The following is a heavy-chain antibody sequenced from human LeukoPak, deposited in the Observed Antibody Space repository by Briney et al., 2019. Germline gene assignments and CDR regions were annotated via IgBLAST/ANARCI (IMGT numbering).Heavy chain of an antibody. V-gene: IGHV3-23*01. CDR1: GFTFSSYG. CDR3: AKDGYGDYGFFDY. Sequence: GGSLRLSCAASGFTFSSYGMSWVRQAPGKGLEWVSAISGSGGSTYYADSVKGRFTISRDNSKNTLYLQMNSLRAEDTAVYYCAKDGYGDYGFFDYWGQGTLVTVSS. J-gene: IGHJ4*02. CDR2: ISGSGGST. D-gene: IGHD4-17*01.